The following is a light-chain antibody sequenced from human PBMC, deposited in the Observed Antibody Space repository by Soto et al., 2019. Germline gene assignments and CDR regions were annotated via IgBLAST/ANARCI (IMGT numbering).Light chain of an antibody. V-gene: IGLV2-14*01. CDR3: RSYTSSSAYV. CDR1: SSDVGGYNY. Sequence: QSALTQPASVSGSPGQSITISCTGTSSDVGGYNYVSWYQQQSGKAPKLMIHEVSNRPSGVSNRFSGSKSGNTASLTISGLQAEDEADYYGRSYTSSSAYVFGIGTQLPVL. CDR2: EVS. J-gene: IGLJ6*01.